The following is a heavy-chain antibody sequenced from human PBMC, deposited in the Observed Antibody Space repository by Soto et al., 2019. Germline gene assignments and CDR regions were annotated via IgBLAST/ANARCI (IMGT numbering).Heavy chain of an antibody. CDR3: ARRVGSYGMGY. CDR1: GYTFTSYG. D-gene: IGHD5-18*01. CDR2: IIPIFGTA. V-gene: IGHV1-69*13. J-gene: IGHJ4*02. Sequence: SVKFSCKASGYTFTSYGISWLRQAPGQGLEWMGVIIPIFGTANDAQKFQGRVTITADESTSTAYMELSSLRSEDTAVYYCARRVGSYGMGYSGQGTLVTVSS.